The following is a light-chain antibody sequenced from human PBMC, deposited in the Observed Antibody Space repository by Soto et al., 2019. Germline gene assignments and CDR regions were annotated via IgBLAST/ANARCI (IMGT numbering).Light chain of an antibody. CDR3: QVSASQLEA. V-gene: IGKV1-5*01. CDR2: DAS. J-gene: IGKJ1*01. CDR1: QSISSW. Sequence: HMTMTPTNLSASVGDRVTITCRALQSISSWLAWYQQKPGKAPKLLIYDASSLESGVPSRFSGSGSGTEFTLTFSGLQPEDGVTYYSQVSASQLEAFGDGSKVDI.